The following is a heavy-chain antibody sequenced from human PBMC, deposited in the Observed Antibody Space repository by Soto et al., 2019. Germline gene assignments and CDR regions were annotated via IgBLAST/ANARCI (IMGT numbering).Heavy chain of an antibody. CDR1: GFTFSSYA. D-gene: IGHD4-4*01. CDR2: ISGSGCST. J-gene: IGHJ4*02. CDR3: AKPPRPTVTIRGSHGGPFDY. Sequence: EVQLLESGGGLVQPGGSLRLSCAASGFTFSSYAMSWVRQAPGKGLEWVSAISGSGCSTYYADSVKGRFTISRDNSKNKLYLQSNSLRADDTPVYYCAKPPRPTVTIRGSHGGPFDYWGQGTLVTVSS. V-gene: IGHV3-23*01.